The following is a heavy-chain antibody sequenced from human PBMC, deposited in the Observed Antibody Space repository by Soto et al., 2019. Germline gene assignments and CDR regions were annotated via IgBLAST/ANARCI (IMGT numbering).Heavy chain of an antibody. CDR3: ARSRYLIAPRAFFDY. V-gene: IGHV1-69*01. D-gene: IGHD6-13*01. J-gene: IGHJ4*02. CDR2: IIPIFGTA. Sequence: QVQLVQSGAEVKKPGSSVKVSCKASGGTFSSYAISWVRQAPGQGLEWMGGIIPIFGTANYAQKFQGRVTITAEESTSTAYMELSSLRYEDTAVYYCARSRYLIAPRAFFDYWGQGTLVTVSS. CDR1: GGTFSSYA.